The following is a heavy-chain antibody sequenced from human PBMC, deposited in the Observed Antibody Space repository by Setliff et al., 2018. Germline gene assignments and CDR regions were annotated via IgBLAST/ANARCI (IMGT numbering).Heavy chain of an antibody. Sequence: SLTCTVSGGSISGYFWGWIRQPPGKGLEWIGRIYYNGNTYYNASLKSRLTISVDTSKSQFSLRLNSVTAADTAVYYCARTGTKRYFDYWGQGALVTVSS. CDR3: ARTGTKRYFDY. V-gene: IGHV4-39*01. J-gene: IGHJ4*02. CDR1: GGSISGYF. D-gene: IGHD1-1*01. CDR2: IYYNGNT.